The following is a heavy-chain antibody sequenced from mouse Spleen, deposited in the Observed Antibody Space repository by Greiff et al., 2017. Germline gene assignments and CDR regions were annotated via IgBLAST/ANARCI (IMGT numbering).Heavy chain of an antibody. CDR3: AREEGGYFTSFDY. V-gene: IGHV1-7*01. CDR2: INPSSGYP. D-gene: IGHD2-3*01. J-gene: IGHJ2*01. Sequence: QVQLQQSGAELAKPGASVKLSCKASGYTFTSYWMHWVKQRPGQGLEWIGYINPSSGYPKYNQKFKDKATLTAYKSSSTAYMQLSSLTYEDSAVYYCAREEGGYFTSFDYWGQGTTLTVSS. CDR1: GYTFTSYW.